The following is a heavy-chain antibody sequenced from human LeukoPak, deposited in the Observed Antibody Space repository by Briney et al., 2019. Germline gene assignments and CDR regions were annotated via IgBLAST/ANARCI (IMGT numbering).Heavy chain of an antibody. CDR2: IKSKSDGGTT. V-gene: IGHV3-15*07. Sequence: GGSLRLSCAASGFTFSNAWMNWVRQTPGKGLEWVGRIKSKSDGGTTDYAAPVKGRFIISRDDSRNTLYLQMNSLKTEDTAVYYCASTLRFLEWSPHNNYYYGMDVWGQGTTVTVSS. D-gene: IGHD3-3*01. J-gene: IGHJ6*02. CDR3: ASTLRFLEWSPHNNYYYGMDV. CDR1: GFTFSNAW.